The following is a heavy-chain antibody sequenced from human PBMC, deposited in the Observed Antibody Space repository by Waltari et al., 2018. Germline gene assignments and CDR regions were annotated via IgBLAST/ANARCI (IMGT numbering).Heavy chain of an antibody. CDR3: ARDASPSLTFGGVIVRWGYFDY. Sequence: QVQLVESGGGVVQPGRSLRLSCAASGFTFSSYAIHWVRQAPGKGLEWVAVISYDGSNKYYADSVKGRFTISRDNSKNTLYLQMNSLRAEDTAVYYCARDASPSLTFGGVIVRWGYFDYWGQGTLVTVSS. J-gene: IGHJ4*02. D-gene: IGHD3-16*02. V-gene: IGHV3-30*04. CDR2: ISYDGSNK. CDR1: GFTFSSYA.